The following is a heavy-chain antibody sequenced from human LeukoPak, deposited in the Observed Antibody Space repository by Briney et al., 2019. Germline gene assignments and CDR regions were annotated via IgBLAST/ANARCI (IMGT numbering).Heavy chain of an antibody. V-gene: IGHV3-7*01. CDR2: IKQDGSEK. J-gene: IGHJ4*02. Sequence: PGGSLRLSCAASGFTFSIYWMSWVRQAPGKGLEWVANIKQDGSEKYYVDSVKGRFTISRDNAKNSLYLQMNSLRAEDTAVYYCGRAMVETYYYDSSGYHRPVYFDYWGQGTLVTVSS. CDR1: GFTFSIYW. CDR3: GRAMVETYYYDSSGYHRPVYFDY. D-gene: IGHD3-22*01.